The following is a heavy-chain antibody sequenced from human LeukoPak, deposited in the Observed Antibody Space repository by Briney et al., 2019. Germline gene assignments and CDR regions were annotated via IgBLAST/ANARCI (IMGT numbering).Heavy chain of an antibody. J-gene: IGHJ6*04. V-gene: IGHV3-48*03. CDR1: GFTFSSYE. CDR3: AELGITMIGGV. D-gene: IGHD3-10*02. CDR2: INSSGSTI. Sequence: GGSLRLSCAASGFTFSSYEMNWVRQAPGKGLEWVSYINSSGSTIYYADSMKRRFTIYRDNAKNSLYLQMNSLRAEDTAVYYCAELGITMIGGVWGKGTTVTISS.